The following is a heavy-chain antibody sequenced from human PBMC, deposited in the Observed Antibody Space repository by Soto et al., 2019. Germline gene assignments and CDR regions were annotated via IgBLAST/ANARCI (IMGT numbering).Heavy chain of an antibody. V-gene: IGHV1-18*01. CDR1: GYTFTSYG. J-gene: IGHJ4*02. CDR3: ARGRYGDY. Sequence: QVHLVQSGAEVKKPGASVKVSCKASGYTFTSYGITWVRQAPGQVLEWMGWISAHNGNTDYAQKFQGRVIVTRDTSTSTAYMELRSMRSDDTAVYYCARGRYGDYWGQGALVTVSS. CDR2: ISAHNGNT. D-gene: IGHD1-1*01.